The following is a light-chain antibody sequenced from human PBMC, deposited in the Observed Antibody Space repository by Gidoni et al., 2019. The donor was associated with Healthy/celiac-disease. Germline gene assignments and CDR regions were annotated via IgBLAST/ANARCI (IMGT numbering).Light chain of an antibody. V-gene: IGKV3-20*01. CDR1: QSVSSSY. CDR3: QQYGSSPVT. J-gene: IGKJ2*01. Sequence: EIVSTQSPGTLSLSQGARATLSCRASQSVSSSYLAWYQRKPGQAPRLLIYGASSRATGIPDRFSGSGSGTDFTLTISRLEPDDFAVYYCQQYGSSPVTFGQGTKLEIK. CDR2: GAS.